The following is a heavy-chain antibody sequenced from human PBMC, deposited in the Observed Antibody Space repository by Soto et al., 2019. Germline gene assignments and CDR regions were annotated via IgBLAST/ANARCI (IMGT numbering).Heavy chain of an antibody. J-gene: IGHJ6*02. CDR2: IIPILGIA. V-gene: IGHV1-69*02. D-gene: IGHD1-1*01. Sequence: QVQLVQSGAEVKKPGSSVKVSCKASGGSFSSYTISWVRQSPGQGLERMGRIIPILGIANNAQKFQGRVTITANKTTSTAYMELSSLRSEDTTVYYCASAGGLSYYYYGMDVWGQGTTVTVSS. CDR3: ASAGGLSYYYYGMDV. CDR1: GGSFSSYT.